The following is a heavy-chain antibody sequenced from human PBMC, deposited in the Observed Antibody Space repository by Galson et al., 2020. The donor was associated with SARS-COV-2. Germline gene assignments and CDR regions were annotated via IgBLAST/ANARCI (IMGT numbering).Heavy chain of an antibody. J-gene: IGHJ6*03. CDR2: ISSSSSYI. D-gene: IGHD2-2*01. V-gene: IGHV3-21*01. CDR1: GFTFSSYS. Sequence: GGSLRLSCAASGFTFSSYSMNWVRQAPGKGLEWVSSISSSSSYIYYADSVKGRFTISRDNAKNSLYLQMNSLRAEDTAVFYCARDQEDIVVVPAAMDYYYYYMDVWGKGTTVTVSS. CDR3: ARDQEDIVVVPAAMDYYYYYMDV.